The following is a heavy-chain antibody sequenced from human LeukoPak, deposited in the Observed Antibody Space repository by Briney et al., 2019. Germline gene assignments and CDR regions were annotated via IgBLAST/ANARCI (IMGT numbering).Heavy chain of an antibody. D-gene: IGHD3-3*01. CDR3: ARGVVEPTIFGRDWIEERNFDY. Sequence: SVKVSCKASGGTFSSYAISWVRQAPGQGLEWMGGIIPIFGTANYAQKFQGRVTITADESTSTAYMELSSLRSEDTAVYYCARGVVEPTIFGRDWIEERNFDYWGQGTLVTVSS. CDR1: GGTFSSYA. J-gene: IGHJ4*02. CDR2: IIPIFGTA. V-gene: IGHV1-69*13.